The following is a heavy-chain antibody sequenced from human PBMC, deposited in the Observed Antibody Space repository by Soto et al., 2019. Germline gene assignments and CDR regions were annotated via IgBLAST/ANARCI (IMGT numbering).Heavy chain of an antibody. Sequence: SETLSLTCTVSGGSIGMGGYYWSWTRQHPGKGLEWIGYIYYSGSTYYNPSLKSRVTISVDTSKNQFSLKLSSVTAADTAVCYGARNHYGMDVWGQGTTVTVSS. V-gene: IGHV4-31*03. CDR2: IYYSGST. CDR1: GGSIGMGGYY. CDR3: ARNHYGMDV. J-gene: IGHJ6*02.